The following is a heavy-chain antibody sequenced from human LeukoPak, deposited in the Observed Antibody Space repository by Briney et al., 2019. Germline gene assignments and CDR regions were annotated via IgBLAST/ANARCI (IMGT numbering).Heavy chain of an antibody. J-gene: IGHJ4*02. CDR1: GFTFSRYW. D-gene: IGHD3-22*01. Sequence: GGSLRLSCAASGFTFSRYWMHWVRQAPGKGLVWVSRINEDGSTTSYADSVKGRFTISRDNAKNSLYLQMNSLRAEDTAVYYCARAPSYYYDSSGYYLGYFDYWGQGTLVSVSS. CDR3: ARAPSYYYDSSGYYLGYFDY. CDR2: INEDGSTT. V-gene: IGHV3-74*01.